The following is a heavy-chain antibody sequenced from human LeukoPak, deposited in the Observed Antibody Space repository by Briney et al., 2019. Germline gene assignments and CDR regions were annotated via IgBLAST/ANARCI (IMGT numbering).Heavy chain of an antibody. J-gene: IGHJ4*02. CDR2: IYYSGST. V-gene: IGHV4-59*05. CDR3: ANIAAAGHYYFDY. Sequence: SETLSLTCAVYGDSFVDYYWTWIRQPPGKGLEWIGSIYYSGSTYYNPSLKSRVTISVDTSKNQFSLKLSSVTAADTAVYYCANIAAAGHYYFDYWGQGTLVTVSS. D-gene: IGHD6-13*01. CDR1: GDSFVDYY.